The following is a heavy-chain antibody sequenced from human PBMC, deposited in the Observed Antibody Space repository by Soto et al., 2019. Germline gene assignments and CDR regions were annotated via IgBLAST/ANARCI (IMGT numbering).Heavy chain of an antibody. D-gene: IGHD5-18*01. CDR2: ISGSGGSR. CDR3: AKEGTAEWIHYYYPTDV. V-gene: IGHV3-23*01. J-gene: IGHJ6*02. Sequence: EVQLLESGGGLVQPGGSLRLSCAGSGFNFSSFAMTWVRQAPGKGLEWVSTISGSGGSRFYAASVKGRFTLTRVNSKDTVYLQMNSLRVEDTAFYYCAKEGTAEWIHYYYPTDVWGRGTPVTVSS. CDR1: GFNFSSFA.